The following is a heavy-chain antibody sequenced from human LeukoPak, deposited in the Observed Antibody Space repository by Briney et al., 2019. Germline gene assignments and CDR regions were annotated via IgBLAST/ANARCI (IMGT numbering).Heavy chain of an antibody. CDR3: AKGVIVVVPAAPEIDY. CDR2: IRYDGSNK. J-gene: IGHJ4*02. V-gene: IGHV3-30*02. Sequence: PGGCLRLSRAASGFTLRSYCMHWVRQAPAKGLEGVAFIRYDGSNKYYAESVKGRFTISRYNSKNTLYLQMNSLRAYDTAVYYCAKGVIVVVPAAPEIDYWGQGTLVTVSS. CDR1: GFTLRSYC. D-gene: IGHD2-2*01.